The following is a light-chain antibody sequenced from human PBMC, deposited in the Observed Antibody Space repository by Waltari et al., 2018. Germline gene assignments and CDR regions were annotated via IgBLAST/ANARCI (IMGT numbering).Light chain of an antibody. CDR2: DVS. CDR3: FSYAGSNSFA. Sequence: QSALTQPASVSGSPGQSITVSCIGTSNDIGSYNFVSWFQQHPGRAPKLMIYDVSERPVGVSNRFSGSKSGNTASLTISVLQAEDEADYYCFSYAGSNSFAFGGGTRVTVL. CDR1: SNDIGSYNF. J-gene: IGLJ2*01. V-gene: IGLV2-23*02.